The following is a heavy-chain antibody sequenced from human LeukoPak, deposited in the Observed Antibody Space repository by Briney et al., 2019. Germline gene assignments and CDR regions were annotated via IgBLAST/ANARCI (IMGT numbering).Heavy chain of an antibody. CDR1: GFTFSDYY. D-gene: IGHD5-24*01. CDR3: ARDPTEVATAYFDY. V-gene: IGHV3-11*04. CDR2: ISSSGSTI. Sequence: GGSLRLSCAASGFTFSDYYMSWLRQAPGQGLEWVSYISSSGSTIYYADSVKGRFTISRDNAKNLLYLQMNSLGAEDAAVYYCARDPTEVATAYFDYWGQGTLVTVSS. J-gene: IGHJ4*02.